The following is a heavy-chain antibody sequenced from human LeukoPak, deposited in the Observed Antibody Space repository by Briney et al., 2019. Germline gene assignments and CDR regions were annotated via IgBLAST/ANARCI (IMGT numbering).Heavy chain of an antibody. CDR2: ISGSGGST. J-gene: IGHJ4*02. D-gene: IGHD3-22*01. CDR3: AKDTYYYDSSAPDY. V-gene: IGHV3-23*01. Sequence: PGGSLRLSCAASGFTFSSYAMSWVRQAPGKGLEWVSAISGSGGSTYYADSTKGRFAISRDNSKNTLYLQMNSLRAEDTAVYYCAKDTYYYDSSAPDYWGQGTLVTVSS. CDR1: GFTFSSYA.